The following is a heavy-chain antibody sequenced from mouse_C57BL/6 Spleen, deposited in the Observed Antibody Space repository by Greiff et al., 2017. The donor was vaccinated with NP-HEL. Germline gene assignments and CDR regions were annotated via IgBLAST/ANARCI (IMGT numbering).Heavy chain of an antibody. V-gene: IGHV1-82*01. D-gene: IGHD1-1*01. CDR2: IYPGDGDT. J-gene: IGHJ3*01. Sequence: QVQLKQSGPELVKPGASVKISCKASGYAFSSSWMNWVKQRPGKGLEWIGRIYPGDGDTNYNGKVKGKATLTADKSSSTAYMQLCSLTSEDSAVYFCARDGNYYGSSQAWFAYWGQGTLVTVSA. CDR1: GYAFSSSW. CDR3: ARDGNYYGSSQAWFAY.